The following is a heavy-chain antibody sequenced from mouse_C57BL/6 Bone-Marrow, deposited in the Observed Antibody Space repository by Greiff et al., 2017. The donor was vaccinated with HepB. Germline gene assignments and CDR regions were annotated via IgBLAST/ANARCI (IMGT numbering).Heavy chain of an antibody. J-gene: IGHJ3*01. D-gene: IGHD1-3*01. CDR3: ARDEVGRRFAY. CDR2: SRNKANDYTT. Sequence: EVMLVESGGGLVQSGRSLRLSCATSGFTFSDFYMEWVRQAPGKGLEWIAASRNKANDYTTEYSASVKGRFIVSRDTSQSILYLQMNALRAEDTAIYYCARDEVGRRFAYWGQGTLVTASA. CDR1: GFTFSDFY. V-gene: IGHV7-1*01.